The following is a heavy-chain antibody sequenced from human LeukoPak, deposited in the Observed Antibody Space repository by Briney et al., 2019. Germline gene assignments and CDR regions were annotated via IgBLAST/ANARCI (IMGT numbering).Heavy chain of an antibody. J-gene: IGHJ4*02. D-gene: IGHD6-13*01. CDR2: INHSGST. Sequence: TSETLSLTCAVYGGSFSGYYWSWIRQPPGKGLEWIGEINHSGSTNYNPSLKSRVTISVDTSKNQFSLKLSSVTAADTAVYYCATGSSSWYSPFDYWGQGTPVTVSS. CDR3: ATGSSSWYSPFDY. V-gene: IGHV4-34*01. CDR1: GGSFSGYY.